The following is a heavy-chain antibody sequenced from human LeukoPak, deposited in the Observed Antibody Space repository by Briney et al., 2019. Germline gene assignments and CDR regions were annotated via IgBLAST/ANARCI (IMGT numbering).Heavy chain of an antibody. D-gene: IGHD6-19*01. V-gene: IGHV3-23*01. CDR2: ISGSGGST. J-gene: IGHJ3*02. CDR3: AKDWSGWYDAFDI. Sequence: GGSLRLSCAASGFXFSSYAISWVRQAPGEGLEWVSAISGSGGSTDYADSVKGRFTISRDNSKNTLYLQMNSLRAEDTAVYYCAKDWSGWYDAFDIWGQGTMVTVSS. CDR1: GFXFSSYA.